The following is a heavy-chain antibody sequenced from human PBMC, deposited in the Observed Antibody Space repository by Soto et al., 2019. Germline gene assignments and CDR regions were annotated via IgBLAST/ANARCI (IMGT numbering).Heavy chain of an antibody. D-gene: IGHD1-26*01. V-gene: IGHV3-23*01. J-gene: IGHJ3*02. CDR2: ISGSGGST. Sequence: GGSLRLSCAASGFTFSSYAMSWVRQAPGKGLEWVSAISGSGGSTYYADSVKGRFTISRDNSKNTLYLQMNSLRAEDTAVYYCARREWELLGAFDIWGQGTMVTVSS. CDR3: ARREWELLGAFDI. CDR1: GFTFSSYA.